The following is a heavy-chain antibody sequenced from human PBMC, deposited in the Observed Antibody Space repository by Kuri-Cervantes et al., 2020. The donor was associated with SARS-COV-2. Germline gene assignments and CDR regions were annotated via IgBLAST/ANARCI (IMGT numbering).Heavy chain of an antibody. D-gene: IGHD2-2*01. CDR1: GASFTDHY. CDR2: ISHGGLT. V-gene: IGHV4-34*01. J-gene: IGHJ5*01. CDR3: ARERMYHPSWFDY. Sequence: SDPLRPPGPVSGASFTDHYWSWFRQFPGKGLEWLGEISHGGLTNYNPSLKSRDTKSLDTTKNHLSLKLSSVTASDTGVYYCARERMYHPSWFDYWGQGTLVTVSS.